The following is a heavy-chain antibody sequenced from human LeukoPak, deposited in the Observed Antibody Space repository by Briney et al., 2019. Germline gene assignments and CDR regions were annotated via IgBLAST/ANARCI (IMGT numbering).Heavy chain of an antibody. CDR2: IYYNGDT. D-gene: IGHD5-24*01. Sequence: SETLSLTCSVSGGSIGGFYWSWIRQAPGEGPEWIGSIYYNGDTSYNPSLKSRLTISMDTSKNRFSLNLTSVTAADTAVYYCARPNDYNFFYFNYWGQGTLVTVSS. CDR1: GGSIGGFY. J-gene: IGHJ4*02. CDR3: ARPNDYNFFYFNY. V-gene: IGHV4-59*01.